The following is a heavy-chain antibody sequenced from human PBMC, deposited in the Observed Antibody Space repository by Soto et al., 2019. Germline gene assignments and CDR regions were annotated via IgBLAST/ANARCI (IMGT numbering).Heavy chain of an antibody. CDR3: ARGGYSGYAAYFDY. V-gene: IGHV4-61*01. D-gene: IGHD5-12*01. Sequence: QVQLQESGPGLVKPSETLSLTCTVSGGSVSSGSYYWSWIRQPPGKGLEYIGYIYYSGSTNYNPSHESGVTISVDTSNNQFSLKLSSVTAADTAMYYCARGGYSGYAAYFDYWGQGTLVTVSS. J-gene: IGHJ4*02. CDR2: IYYSGST. CDR1: GGSVSSGSYY.